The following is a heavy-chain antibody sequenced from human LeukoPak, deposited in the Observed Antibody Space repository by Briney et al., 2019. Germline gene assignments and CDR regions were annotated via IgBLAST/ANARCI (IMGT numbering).Heavy chain of an antibody. CDR1: GVTFSSYA. CDR3: AKGSRGSYDY. CDR2: ISGSGGST. J-gene: IGHJ4*02. Sequence: GGSLRLSCAASGVTFSSYAMSWVRHAPGTGLEWVSAISGSGGSTYYADSVKGRFTISRDNSKNTLYLQMNSLRAEDTAVYYCAKGSRGSYDYWGQGTLVTVSS. V-gene: IGHV3-23*01. D-gene: IGHD1-26*01.